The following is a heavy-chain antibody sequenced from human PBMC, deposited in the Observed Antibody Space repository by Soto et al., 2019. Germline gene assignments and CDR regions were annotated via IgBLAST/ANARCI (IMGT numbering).Heavy chain of an antibody. V-gene: IGHV1-58*02. CDR1: GFTFTSSA. J-gene: IGHJ6*03. CDR2: IVVGSGNT. D-gene: IGHD6-6*01. Sequence: EASVKVSCKASGFTFTSSAMQWVRQARGQRLEWIGWIVVGSGNTNYAQKFQERVTITRDMSTSTAYMELSSLRSEDTAVYYCAAVDSAARRSYYYYYMDVWGKGTTVTVSS. CDR3: AAVDSAARRSYYYYYMDV.